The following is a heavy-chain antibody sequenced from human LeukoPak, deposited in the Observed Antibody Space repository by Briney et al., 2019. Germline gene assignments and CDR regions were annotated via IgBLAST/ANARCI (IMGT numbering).Heavy chain of an antibody. J-gene: IGHJ4*02. Sequence: SETLSLTCAVHGGSFSGYYWSWIRQPPGKGLEWSGEINHSGSTNYNPSLKSRVTISVDTSKNQFSLKLSSVTAADTAVYYCARGRYDFWSGYRPFDYWGQGTLVTVSS. D-gene: IGHD3-3*01. CDR3: ARGRYDFWSGYRPFDY. CDR1: GGSFSGYY. CDR2: INHSGST. V-gene: IGHV4-34*01.